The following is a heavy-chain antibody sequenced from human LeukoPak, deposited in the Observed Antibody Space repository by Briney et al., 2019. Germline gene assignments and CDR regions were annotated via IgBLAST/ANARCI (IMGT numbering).Heavy chain of an antibody. Sequence: GGSLRLSCAASGFTFSSYAMSWVRQAPGKGLEWVSAISGSGSSTYYADSVKGRFTISRDNSKNTLYLQMNSLRAEDTAVYYCAIWFGELYPYMDVWGKGTTVTISS. V-gene: IGHV3-23*01. D-gene: IGHD3-10*01. CDR3: AIWFGELYPYMDV. CDR2: ISGSGSST. J-gene: IGHJ6*03. CDR1: GFTFSSYA.